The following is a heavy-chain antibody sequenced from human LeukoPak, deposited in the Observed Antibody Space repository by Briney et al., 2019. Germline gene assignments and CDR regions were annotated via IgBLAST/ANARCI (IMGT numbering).Heavy chain of an antibody. CDR2: IYTSGST. J-gene: IGHJ4*02. D-gene: IGHD3-3*01. CDR1: GGSISSGDYY. Sequence: PSETLSLTCTVSGGSISSGDYYWSWIRQPPGKGLEWIGRIYTSGSTNYNPSLKSRVTISVDTSKNQFSLKLSSVTAADTAVYYCAGYDFWSGYYPLDYWGQGTMVTVSS. V-gene: IGHV4-61*02. CDR3: AGYDFWSGYYPLDY.